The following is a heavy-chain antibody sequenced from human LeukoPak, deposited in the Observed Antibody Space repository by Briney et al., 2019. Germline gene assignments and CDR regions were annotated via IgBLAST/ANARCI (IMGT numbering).Heavy chain of an antibody. V-gene: IGHV4-59*01. CDR1: GGSISSYY. D-gene: IGHD4-23*01. J-gene: IGHJ6*02. Sequence: SETLSLTCTVSGGSISSYYWSWIRQPPGKGLEWIGHIYYSGSTNYNPSLKSRVTISVDTSKNQLSLKLSSVTAADTAVYYCARGANYGGNSPDYYYYYGMDVWGQGTTVTVSS. CDR3: ARGANYGGNSPDYYYYYGMDV. CDR2: IYYSGST.